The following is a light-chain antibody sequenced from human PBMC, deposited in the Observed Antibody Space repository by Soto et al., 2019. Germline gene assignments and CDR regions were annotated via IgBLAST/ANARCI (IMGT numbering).Light chain of an antibody. CDR2: DAS. V-gene: IGKV3D-20*01. CDR1: QSVSSSY. Sequence: EIVLTQSPATLSLSPGERATLSCWASQSVSSSYLAWYQQKPGLAPRLLIYDASSRATGIPDRFSGSGSGTDFTLTISRLEPEDVAVYYCQQYGSSPYTFGQGTKLEIK. J-gene: IGKJ2*01. CDR3: QQYGSSPYT.